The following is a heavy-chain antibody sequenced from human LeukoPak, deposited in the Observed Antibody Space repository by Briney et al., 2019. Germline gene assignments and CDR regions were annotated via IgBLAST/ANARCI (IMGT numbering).Heavy chain of an antibody. Sequence: ASVKVSCKASGYTFTSYYMHWVRQAPGQGLEWMGIINPSGGSASYAQKFQGRVTMIRDTSTSTVYMELSSPRSEDTAVYYCARGVRIEGSGSYEGPFFDYWGQGTLVTVSS. CDR1: GYTFTSYY. J-gene: IGHJ4*02. CDR2: INPSGGSA. D-gene: IGHD3-10*01. V-gene: IGHV1-46*01. CDR3: ARGVRIEGSGSYEGPFFDY.